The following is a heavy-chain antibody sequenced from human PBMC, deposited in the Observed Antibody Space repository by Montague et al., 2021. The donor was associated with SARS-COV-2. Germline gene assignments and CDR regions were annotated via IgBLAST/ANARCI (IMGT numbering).Heavy chain of an antibody. V-gene: IGHV2-5*02. J-gene: IGHJ4*02. CDR2: IFWDDVK. CDR3: AHSVPTITALPTTPFDS. CDR1: GFSLSTSGVG. D-gene: IGHD3-10*01. Sequence: PALVKPTQTLTLTCTFSGFSLSTSGVGVGWIRQPPGKALEWLAFIFWDDVKHYIPSLKTRLAITKDTSKNQVVLTMSNMDLVDTATYYCAHSVPTITALPTTPFDSWGQGTLVIVSS.